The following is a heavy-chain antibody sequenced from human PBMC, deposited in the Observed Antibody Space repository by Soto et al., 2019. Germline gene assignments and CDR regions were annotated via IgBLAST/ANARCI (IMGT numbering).Heavy chain of an antibody. V-gene: IGHV4-4*02. D-gene: IGHD2-15*01. Sequence: PSETLSLTCAVSGCTISSSNWWSWVRQPPGKGLEWIGEIYHSGSTNYNPSLKSRVTISVDKSKNQFSLKLSSVTAADTAVYYCARDSSSLVVAATVYFDLWGRGTLVTVSS. CDR1: GCTISSSNW. CDR2: IYHSGST. CDR3: ARDSSSLVVAATVYFDL. J-gene: IGHJ2*01.